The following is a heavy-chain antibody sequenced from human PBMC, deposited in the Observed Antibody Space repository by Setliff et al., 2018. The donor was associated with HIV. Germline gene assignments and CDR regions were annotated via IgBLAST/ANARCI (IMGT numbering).Heavy chain of an antibody. CDR2: VVPTIHEA. V-gene: IGHV1-69*13. J-gene: IGHJ4*02. D-gene: IGHD3-9*01. CDR3: ASPRLDWSFSHFDY. CDR1: GVTFNYSF. Sequence: SVKVSCKASGVTFNYSFITWVRQAPGQGLEWMGGVVPTIHEATYTQKFQGRVTITADGSATTVYMEMSGLTSEDTAIYYCASPRLDWSFSHFDYWGQGTPVTVSS.